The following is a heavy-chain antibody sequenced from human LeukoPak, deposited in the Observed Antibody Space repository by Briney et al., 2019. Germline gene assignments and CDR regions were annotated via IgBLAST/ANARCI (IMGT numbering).Heavy chain of an antibody. CDR1: GYTFTGYY. CDR3: ARGPSTRVASSRYGWYFDL. D-gene: IGHD2-2*01. CDR2: INPNSGGT. J-gene: IGHJ2*01. Sequence: GASVKVSCKASGYTFTGYYMHWVRQAPGQGLEWMGWINPNSGGTNYAQKFQGRVTMTRDTSISTAYMELSRLRSDDTAVYYCARGPSTRVASSRYGWYFDLWGRGTLVTVSS. V-gene: IGHV1-2*02.